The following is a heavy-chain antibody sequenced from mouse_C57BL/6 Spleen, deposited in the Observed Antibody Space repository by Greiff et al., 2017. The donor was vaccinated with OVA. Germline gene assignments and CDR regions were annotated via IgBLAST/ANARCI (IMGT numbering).Heavy chain of an antibody. V-gene: IGHV5-4*01. CDR3: AREGYSNYGAWFAY. D-gene: IGHD2-5*01. CDR2: ISDGGSYT. Sequence: EVKLMESGGGLVKPGGSLKLSCAASGFTFSSYAMSWVRQTPEKRLEWVATISDGGSYTYYPDNVKGRFTISRDNAKNNLYLQMSHLKTEDTAMYYCAREGYSNYGAWFAYWGQGTLVTVSA. CDR1: GFTFSSYA. J-gene: IGHJ3*01.